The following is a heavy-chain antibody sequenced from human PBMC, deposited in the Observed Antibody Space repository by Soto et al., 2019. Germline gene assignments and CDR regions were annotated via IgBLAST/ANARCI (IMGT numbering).Heavy chain of an antibody. Sequence: QVQLVQSGAEVKKPGASVKVSCKASGYTFTGYYMHWVRQAPGQGLEWMGWINPNSGGTNYAQKFQGRVTMTRDTSISTAYMELSRLRSDDTAVYYCGRVTVDSHLGRDAFDIWGQGTMVTVSS. CDR2: INPNSGGT. CDR1: GYTFTGYY. V-gene: IGHV1-2*02. J-gene: IGHJ3*02. CDR3: GRVTVDSHLGRDAFDI. D-gene: IGHD3-22*01.